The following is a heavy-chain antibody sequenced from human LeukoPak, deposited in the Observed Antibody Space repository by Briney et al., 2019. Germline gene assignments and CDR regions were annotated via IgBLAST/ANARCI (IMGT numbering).Heavy chain of an antibody. D-gene: IGHD2-15*01. CDR1: GYSFTSYW. J-gene: IGHJ4*02. CDR3: ARGYCSGGSCYNARSFDY. V-gene: IGHV5-51*01. CDR2: IYPGDSDT. Sequence: GESLKISCKGSGYSFTSYWIGWVRQMPGKGLEWMGIIYPGDSDTRYSPSFQGQVTISADQSISTAYLQWSSLKASDTAMYYCARGYCSGGSCYNARSFDYWGQGTLVTVSS.